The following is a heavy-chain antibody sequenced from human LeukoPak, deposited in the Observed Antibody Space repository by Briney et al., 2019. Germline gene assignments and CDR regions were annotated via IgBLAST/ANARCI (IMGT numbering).Heavy chain of an antibody. J-gene: IGHJ5*02. CDR3: ARASDPWLQLT. Sequence: GGSLRLSCAASGFTFSNYWMIWVRQAPGKGLEWVGNIKQDGSEKRYADSVRGRFSISRDNAQTSLYLQMNSLRAEDTAVYYCARASDPWLQLTWGQGTLVTVSS. V-gene: IGHV3-7*05. CDR2: IKQDGSEK. CDR1: GFTFSNYW. D-gene: IGHD5-24*01.